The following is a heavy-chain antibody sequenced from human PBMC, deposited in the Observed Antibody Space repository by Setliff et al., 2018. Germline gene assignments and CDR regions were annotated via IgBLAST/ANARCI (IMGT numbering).Heavy chain of an antibody. Sequence: KTSETLSLTCATYGGTFSDYHWTWIRQPPGEGLEWIGEIYHTENSNYNPSLKSRVTISIDKFSHQFSLRLTSVTAADTAVYYCARTPRGGNSAFDIRGQGTMVPSPQ. D-gene: IGHD2-21*02. CDR2: IYHTENS. CDR3: ARTPRGGNSAFDI. J-gene: IGHJ3*02. CDR1: GGTFSDYH. V-gene: IGHV4-34*01.